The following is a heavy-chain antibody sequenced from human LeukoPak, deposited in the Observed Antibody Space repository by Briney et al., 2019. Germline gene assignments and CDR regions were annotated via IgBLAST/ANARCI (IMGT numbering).Heavy chain of an antibody. D-gene: IGHD3-10*01. CDR3: AKDPRRYYGSGTANWFDP. CDR2: ISNDGSNK. V-gene: IGHV3-30-3*01. CDR1: GLTFSRDS. Sequence: PGGSLRLSCAASGLTFSRDSMHWVRQAPGKGLEWVAVISNDGSNKYYADSVKGRFTISRDNSKNTLYVQMNSLRAEDTAVYYCAKDPRRYYGSGTANWFDPWGQGTLVTVSS. J-gene: IGHJ5*02.